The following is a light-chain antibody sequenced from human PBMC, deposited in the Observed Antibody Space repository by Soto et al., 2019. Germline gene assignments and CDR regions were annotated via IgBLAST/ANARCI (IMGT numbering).Light chain of an antibody. Sequence: EKVMTQSPATLSLSLGERATLSCRASESVSNNLAWYHQRPGQAPRLLIYGASTRATGIPDRFSGSGSGTEFTLTITSLQSEDFGFYFCQQYDYWPSLTFGGGTKVDIK. CDR2: GAS. V-gene: IGKV3-15*01. J-gene: IGKJ4*01. CDR3: QQYDYWPSLT. CDR1: ESVSNN.